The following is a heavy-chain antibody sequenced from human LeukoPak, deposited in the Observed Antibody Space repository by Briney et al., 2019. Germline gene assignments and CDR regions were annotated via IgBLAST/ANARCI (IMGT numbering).Heavy chain of an antibody. V-gene: IGHV3-23*01. CDR3: AKDRASTVTTRQCDY. CDR1: GFTFSSYA. J-gene: IGHJ4*02. D-gene: IGHD4-11*01. CDR2: ISGSGGST. Sequence: PGGSLRLSCAASGFTFSSYAMSWVRQAPGKGLEWVSAISGSGGSTYYADSVKGRFTISRDNSKNTLYLQMNSLRAEDTAVYYCAKDRASTVTTRQCDYWGQGTLVTVSS.